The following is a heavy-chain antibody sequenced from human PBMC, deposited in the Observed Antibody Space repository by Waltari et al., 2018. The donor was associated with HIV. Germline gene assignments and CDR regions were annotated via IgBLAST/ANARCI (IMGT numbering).Heavy chain of an antibody. CDR3: ARQMTFYDALDI. J-gene: IGHJ3*02. CDR2: IYPNSGDT. CDR1: GYTFTDYY. V-gene: IGHV1-2*02. Sequence: QVQLVQSGAEVRKPGASVKVSCKTSGYTFTDYYIHWVRQAPGQGPEWMGWIYPNSGDTHFAEKFQGRVTLTRDTSIRTACVEVSNLRSDDTAVYYCARQMTFYDALDIWGQGTMVSVSS.